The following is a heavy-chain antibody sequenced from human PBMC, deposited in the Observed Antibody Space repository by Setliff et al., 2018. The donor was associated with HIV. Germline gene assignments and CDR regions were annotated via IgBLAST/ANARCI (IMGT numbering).Heavy chain of an antibody. D-gene: IGHD1-26*01. CDR2: ITSSGDNT. CDR3: ARDDGRSLFLDY. V-gene: IGHV3-23*01. Sequence: GSLRLSCAASGFTFSNYAMTWVRQAPGKGLEWVSVITSSGDNTYYADFVKGRFTISRDNSKNTLYLQMSSLRADDTAIYYCARDDGRSLFLDYWGQGTLVTVSS. CDR1: GFTFSNYA. J-gene: IGHJ4*02.